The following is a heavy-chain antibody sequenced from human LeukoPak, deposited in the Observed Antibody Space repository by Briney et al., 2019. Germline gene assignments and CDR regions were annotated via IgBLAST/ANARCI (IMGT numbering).Heavy chain of an antibody. D-gene: IGHD3-22*01. CDR3: TVDYYDSSGYYWEIDY. Sequence: GGSLRLSCAASGFTFSGSAMHWVRKASGKGLEWVGRIRSKANSYATAYAASVKGRFTISRDDSKNTAYLQINSLKTEDTAVYYCTVDYYDSSGYYWEIDYWGQGTLVTVSS. J-gene: IGHJ4*02. V-gene: IGHV3-73*01. CDR1: GFTFSGSA. CDR2: IRSKANSYAT.